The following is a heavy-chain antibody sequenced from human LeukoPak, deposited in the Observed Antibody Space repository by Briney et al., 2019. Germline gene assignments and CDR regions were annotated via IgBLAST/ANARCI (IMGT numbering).Heavy chain of an antibody. V-gene: IGHV4-59*01. J-gene: IGHJ6*02. D-gene: IGHD3-22*01. CDR3: ARDRRYYDTSGTVYYDAMDV. CDR1: GGSMSSYY. Sequence: SETLSLTCIVSGGSMSSYYWGWIRQPPGKGLECIGYISYSGSTNYNPSLKSRVTISVDMSKNHFSLKLSSVTAADTAVYYCARDRRYYDTSGTVYYDAMDVWGQGTTVTVSS. CDR2: ISYSGST.